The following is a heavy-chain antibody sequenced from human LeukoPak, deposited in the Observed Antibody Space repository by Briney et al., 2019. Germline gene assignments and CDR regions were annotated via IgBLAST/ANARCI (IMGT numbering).Heavy chain of an antibody. CDR1: GGSISSSSYY. V-gene: IGHV4-39*07. CDR3: VRVCAEDSSGYYFSGNWFDP. Sequence: PSETLSLTCTVSGGSISSSSYYWGWMRRPPGKGLEWIGSIYYSGSTYYNPFLKSRVTISVDRSKNQFSLKLSCLTAADTAVYYCVRVCAEDSSGYYFSGNWFDPRGQGTLVTVSS. J-gene: IGHJ5*02. D-gene: IGHD3-22*01. CDR2: IYYSGST.